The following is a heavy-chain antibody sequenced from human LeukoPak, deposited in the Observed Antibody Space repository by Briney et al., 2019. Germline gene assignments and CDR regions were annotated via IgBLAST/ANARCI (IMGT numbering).Heavy chain of an antibody. D-gene: IGHD6-13*01. V-gene: IGHV3-30*02. Sequence: GGSLRLSCAASGFTFSSYGMHWVRQAPGKGLEWVAFIRYDGSNKYYADSVKGRFTISRDNSKNTLYLQMNSLRAEDTAVYYCARDGTAAGLYFDLWGQGTLVTVSS. CDR2: IRYDGSNK. J-gene: IGHJ4*01. CDR1: GFTFSSYG. CDR3: ARDGTAAGLYFDL.